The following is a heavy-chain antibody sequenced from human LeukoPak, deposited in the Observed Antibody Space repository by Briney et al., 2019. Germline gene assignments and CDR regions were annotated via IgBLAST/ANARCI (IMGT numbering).Heavy chain of an antibody. V-gene: IGHV3-30*04. CDR3: ARARPSMWIDY. CDR1: GFTFSSYA. J-gene: IGHJ4*02. D-gene: IGHD5-12*01. Sequence: GGTLRRSCAASGFTFSSYAMYWVRQAPGKGLEWVAVISYDGSDKFYADSVKGRFTISRDSSKNTLYLQMNSLRPEDTAVYYCARARPSMWIDYWGQGTLVTVSS. CDR2: ISYDGSDK.